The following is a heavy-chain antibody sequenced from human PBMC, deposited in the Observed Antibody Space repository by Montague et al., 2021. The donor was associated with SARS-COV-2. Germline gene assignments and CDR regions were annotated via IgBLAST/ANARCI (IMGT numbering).Heavy chain of an antibody. CDR2: IDWDDDK. V-gene: IGHV2-70*01. D-gene: IGHD3-9*01. J-gene: IGHJ4*02. Sequence: PALVKPTQTLTLTCTFSGFSLGTSGMCVSWIRQPPGKALEWLALIDWDDDKYYSTSLKTRLTISKDTSKNQVVLTMTNMDPVDTATYYCARSHYDILTGYYTVFDYWGQGTLVTVSS. CDR3: ARSHYDILTGYYTVFDY. CDR1: GFSLGTSGMC.